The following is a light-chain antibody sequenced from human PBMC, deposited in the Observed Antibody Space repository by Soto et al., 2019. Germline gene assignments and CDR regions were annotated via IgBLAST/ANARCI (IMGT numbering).Light chain of an antibody. Sequence: QSALTQPASVSGSPGLSINVSCSGTSNDVGAYKYVSWYQQYLGKAPKLMIYDVSNRPSGVSSRFSSSKSGNTASLTISGLQAEDEADYYCSSYTSSNTLIFGGGTKLTVL. CDR3: SSYTSSNTLI. CDR1: SNDVGAYKY. J-gene: IGLJ2*01. V-gene: IGLV2-14*03. CDR2: DVS.